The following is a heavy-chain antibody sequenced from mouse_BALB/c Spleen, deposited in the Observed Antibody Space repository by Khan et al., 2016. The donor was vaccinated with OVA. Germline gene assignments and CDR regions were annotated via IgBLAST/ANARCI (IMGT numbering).Heavy chain of an antibody. J-gene: IGHJ4*01. D-gene: IGHD2-10*01. CDR1: GFSLTNYG. CDR2: IWSDGST. Sequence: VQLQESGPGLVAPSQSLSITCTISGFSLTNYGVHWIRQPPGKGLEWLVVIWSDGSTTSNSALKSRLTITKDNSKSPVFLQMNSLQTDDTAIYFCARQPYYHYNIMDYWGQGTSVTVSS. V-gene: IGHV2-6-1*01. CDR3: ARQPYYHYNIMDY.